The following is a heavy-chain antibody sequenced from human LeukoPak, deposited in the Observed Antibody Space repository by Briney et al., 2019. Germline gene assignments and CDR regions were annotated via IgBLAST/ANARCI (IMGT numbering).Heavy chain of an antibody. J-gene: IGHJ5*02. Sequence: SETLSLTCAVYGGSFSDYYWTWLRQPPGKGLGWIGEINHRGGTNYNPSLKSRVRISLDTSKNQFSLNLTSVTAADTAVYYCARGSRGVSAAKWFDHWGQGTLVTVSS. CDR2: INHRGGT. V-gene: IGHV4-34*01. CDR3: ARGSRGVSAAKWFDH. CDR1: GGSFSDYY. D-gene: IGHD2-2*01.